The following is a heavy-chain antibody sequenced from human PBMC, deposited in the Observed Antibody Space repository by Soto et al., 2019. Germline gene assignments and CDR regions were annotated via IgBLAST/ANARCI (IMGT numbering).Heavy chain of an antibody. D-gene: IGHD6-19*01. CDR2: IYPGDSDT. CDR1: GYSFTSYW. CDR3: ARRVAVAGTGNWFDP. Sequence: GESLKLSCKGSGYSFTSYWIGWVRQMPGKGLGWMGIIYPGDSDTRYSPSFQGQVTISADKSISTAYLQWSSLKASDTAMYYCARRVAVAGTGNWFDPWGQGTLVTVSS. J-gene: IGHJ5*02. V-gene: IGHV5-51*01.